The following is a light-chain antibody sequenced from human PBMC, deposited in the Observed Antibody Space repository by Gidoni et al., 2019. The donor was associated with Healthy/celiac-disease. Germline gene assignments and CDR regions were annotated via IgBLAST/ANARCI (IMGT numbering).Light chain of an antibody. V-gene: IGKV3-15*01. Sequence: IVFTHSPATLSVSPGERATLSCRASQSVSSNLAWYQQKPGQAPRLLIYGASTRATGIPARFSGSGSGTEFTLTISSLQSEDFAVYYCQQYNNWPPWTFGQGTKVEIK. CDR2: GAS. CDR3: QQYNNWPPWT. J-gene: IGKJ1*01. CDR1: QSVSSN.